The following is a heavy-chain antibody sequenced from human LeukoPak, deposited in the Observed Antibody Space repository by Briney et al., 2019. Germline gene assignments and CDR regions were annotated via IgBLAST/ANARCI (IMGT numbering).Heavy chain of an antibody. CDR2: INHNGNVN. J-gene: IGHJ6*02. Sequence: GGSLRLSCAASGFTVDSNYLSWVRQAPGKGLEWVASINHNGNVNYYVDSVKGRFTISRDNAKNSLYLQMSNLRAEDTAVYFCARGGGLDVWGQGATVTVSS. V-gene: IGHV3-7*03. CDR3: ARGGGLDV. D-gene: IGHD3-16*01. CDR1: GFTVDSNY.